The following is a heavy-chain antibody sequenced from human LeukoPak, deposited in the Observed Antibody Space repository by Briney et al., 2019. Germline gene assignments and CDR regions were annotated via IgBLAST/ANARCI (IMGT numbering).Heavy chain of an antibody. Sequence: HPGGSLRLSCAASGFSVSSKDMTWVRQAPGKGLEWVSILYSGGTTYYADSVKGRFTVSRDNSKNMVYLQMNSLRVDDTAVYHCARDPDYCAGTDYGDYWRQGILVTVSS. D-gene: IGHD3-10*01. V-gene: IGHV3-66*01. J-gene: IGHJ4*02. CDR2: LYSGGTT. CDR1: GFSVSSKD. CDR3: ARDPDYCAGTDYGDY.